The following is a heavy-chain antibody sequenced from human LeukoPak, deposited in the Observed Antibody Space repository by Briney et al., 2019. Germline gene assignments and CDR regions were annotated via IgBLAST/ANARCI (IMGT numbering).Heavy chain of an antibody. CDR3: ATRYCTISACRASSYKSFDV. D-gene: IGHD2-8*01. CDR1: GFTFSSYW. J-gene: IGHJ6*04. Sequence: GGSLRLSCAASGFTFSSYWMTWVRPAPGKGLEWVANIKEDGGEGYYVGSVKGRFTVSRDNAKNSLYLQLTSLRAEDTAVYYCATRYCTISACRASSYKSFDVWGKGTTVTVSS. V-gene: IGHV3-7*01. CDR2: IKEDGGEG.